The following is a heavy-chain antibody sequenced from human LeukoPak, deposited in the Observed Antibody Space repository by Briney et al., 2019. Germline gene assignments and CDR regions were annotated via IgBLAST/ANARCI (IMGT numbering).Heavy chain of an antibody. D-gene: IGHD6-13*01. CDR2: IYSGDYT. CDR1: GFTVSNYY. J-gene: IGHJ4*02. V-gene: IGHV3-53*01. Sequence: GGSLRLSCAASGFTVSNYYMTWVRQAPGKGLEWVSVIYSGDYTYYADSVKGRFTISRDNSKNTLYLQMNGLRVEDTAVYYCTRGVPASSTYYYEYWGQGTLVTVSS. CDR3: TRGVPASSTYYYEY.